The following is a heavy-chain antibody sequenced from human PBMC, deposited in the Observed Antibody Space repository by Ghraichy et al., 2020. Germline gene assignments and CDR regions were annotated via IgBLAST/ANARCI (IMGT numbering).Heavy chain of an antibody. Sequence: SETLSLTCTVSGGSISSSSYYWGWIRQPPGKGLEWIGSIYYSGSTYYNPSLKSRVTISVDTSKNQFSLKLSSVTAADTAVYYCARQGYSGSWMGTDDYWGQGTLVTVSS. V-gene: IGHV4-39*01. CDR1: GGSISSSSYY. CDR3: ARQGYSGSWMGTDDY. D-gene: IGHD1-26*01. J-gene: IGHJ4*02. CDR2: IYYSGST.